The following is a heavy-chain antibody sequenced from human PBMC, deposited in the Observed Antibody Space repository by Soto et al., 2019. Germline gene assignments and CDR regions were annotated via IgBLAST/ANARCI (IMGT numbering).Heavy chain of an antibody. V-gene: IGHV4-34*01. CDR2: GNPGGIT. Sequence: PSETMSLTCAVDGGSLGGYSWTWIRQPAGKRLEWMGEGNPGGITNYSSSVKSRLKISLATSKKEGSVEMTSGTAADTAVYYCGRAVIKMAIKSIDSWGPGTLVTVSS. CDR1: GGSLGGYS. CDR3: GRAVIKMAIKSIDS. J-gene: IGHJ4*02.